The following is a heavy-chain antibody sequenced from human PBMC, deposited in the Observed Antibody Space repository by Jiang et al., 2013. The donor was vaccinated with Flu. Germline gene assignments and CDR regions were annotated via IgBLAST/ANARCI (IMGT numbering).Heavy chain of an antibody. CDR3: ASGYWPSLK. V-gene: IGHV3-66*02. CDR1: GLSVSSNY. Sequence: QLLESGGHLVQPGGSLRLSCAASGLSVSSNYMTWVRQAPGKGLEWVSLFYRGTTTYYADSVRGRFTISCDNSEKTPILQMNSLRSEDTAIYYCASGYWPSLKWGQGTLVTVAS. D-gene: IGHD2-21*01. J-gene: IGHJ4*02. CDR2: FYRGTTT.